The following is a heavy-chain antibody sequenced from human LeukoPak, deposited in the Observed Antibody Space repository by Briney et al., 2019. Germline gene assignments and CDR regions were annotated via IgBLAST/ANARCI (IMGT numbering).Heavy chain of an antibody. J-gene: IGHJ4*02. V-gene: IGHV3-23*01. D-gene: IGHD1-26*01. CDR2: ISGSGGST. Sequence: GGSLRLSCAASGFTFSSYGMSWVRQAPGKGLEWVSAISGSGGSTYYADSVKGRFTISRDNSKNTLYLQMNSLRAEDTAVYYCASVGASSGIYFDYWGQGTLVTVSS. CDR3: ASVGASSGIYFDY. CDR1: GFTFSSYG.